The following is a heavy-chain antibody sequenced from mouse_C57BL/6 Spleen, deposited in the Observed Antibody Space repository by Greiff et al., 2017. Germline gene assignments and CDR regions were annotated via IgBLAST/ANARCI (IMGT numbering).Heavy chain of an antibody. V-gene: IGHV1-53*01. Sequence: VQLQQPGTELVKPGASVMLSCKASGYTFTSYWLHWVKPRPGQGLAWIGNINPSNGGTNSNPKFKGTATLTVNKSSRTASMQLSSLTAEDSSVYDCAIVTAGFAYWGQGALVTVSA. J-gene: IGHJ3*01. CDR2: INPSNGGT. D-gene: IGHD2-5*01. CDR1: GYTFTSYW. CDR3: AIVTAGFAY.